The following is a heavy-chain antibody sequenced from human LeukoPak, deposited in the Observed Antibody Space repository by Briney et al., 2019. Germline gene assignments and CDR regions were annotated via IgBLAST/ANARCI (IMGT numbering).Heavy chain of an antibody. Sequence: GGSLRLSCAASGGTFSSYGMHWVRQAPGKGLEWVAVISYDGSNKYYADSVKGRFTISRDNSKNTLYLQMNSLRAEDTAVYYCAKDHYYGSGSYYHVIDYWGQGTLVTVSS. CDR2: ISYDGSNK. V-gene: IGHV3-30*18. J-gene: IGHJ4*02. CDR3: AKDHYYGSGSYYHVIDY. CDR1: GGTFSSYG. D-gene: IGHD3-10*01.